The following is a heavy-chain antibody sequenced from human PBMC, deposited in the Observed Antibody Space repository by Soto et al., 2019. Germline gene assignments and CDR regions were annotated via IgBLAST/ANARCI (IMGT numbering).Heavy chain of an antibody. CDR2: IYSGGST. CDR1: GFTFSSNY. D-gene: IGHD6-19*01. Sequence: GGSLRLSCAASGFTFSSNYMSWVRQAPGKGLEWVSVIYSGGSTYYADTVKGRFTISRDNSKNTLYLQMNSLRAEDTAVYYCARGEVAGLYYYYGMDVWGQGTTVTVSS. J-gene: IGHJ6*02. CDR3: ARGEVAGLYYYYGMDV. V-gene: IGHV3-53*01.